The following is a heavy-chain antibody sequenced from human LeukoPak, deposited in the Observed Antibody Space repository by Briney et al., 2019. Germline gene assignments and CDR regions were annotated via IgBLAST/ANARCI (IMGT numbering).Heavy chain of an antibody. CDR3: ARSKDILTGYCFDY. V-gene: IGHV4-59*01. D-gene: IGHD3-9*01. CDR2: IYYSGST. J-gene: IGHJ4*02. Sequence: PSETLSLTCTVSGGSISSYYWSWIRQPAGKGLEWIGYIYYSGSTNYNPSLKSRATISADTSKNQFSLKLSSVTAADTAVYYCARSKDILTGYCFDYWGQGTLVTVSS. CDR1: GGSISSYY.